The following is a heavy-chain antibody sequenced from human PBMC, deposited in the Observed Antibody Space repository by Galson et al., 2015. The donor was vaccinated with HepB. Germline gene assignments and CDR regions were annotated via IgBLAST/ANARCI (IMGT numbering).Heavy chain of an antibody. Sequence: SLRLSCAASGLMFSDHDMDWVRQAPGKGREWVGRTGNRAKSYSTEYVASVKGRFTISRDDSKKSVYLQMNSLKMEDTAVYYCARRRYYDTSGYYSYGFDIWGQGTVVTVSS. CDR3: ARRRYYDTSGYYSYGFDI. CDR2: TGNRAKSYST. CDR1: GLMFSDHD. J-gene: IGHJ3*02. D-gene: IGHD3-22*01. V-gene: IGHV3-72*01.